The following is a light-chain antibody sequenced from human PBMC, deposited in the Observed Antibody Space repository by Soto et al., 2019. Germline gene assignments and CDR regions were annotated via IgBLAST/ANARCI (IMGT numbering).Light chain of an antibody. CDR1: QGISSS. V-gene: IGKV1-13*02. J-gene: IGKJ4*01. Sequence: IQLTQSPSSLSASVGDRVTITCRASQGISSSLAWYQQKPGKAPKLLIYDASSLESGVPSRFSGSGSGTDFTLSISSLQPEDFAPYYCQQLNSYPPLTFGGGTKVEIK. CDR2: DAS. CDR3: QQLNSYPPLT.